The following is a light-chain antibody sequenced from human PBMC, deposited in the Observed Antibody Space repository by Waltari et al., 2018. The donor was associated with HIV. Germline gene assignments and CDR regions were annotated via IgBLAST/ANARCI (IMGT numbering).Light chain of an antibody. CDR3: QQYGGSPYT. Sequence: EIVLTQSPDTLSLSPGVRAPLSCRASQNVGNNYLAWFQHRPVQPPRLLIYAASTRAAGIPDRFRGSGSGTHFTLSINKLEPEDFAMYYCQQYGGSPYTFGQGT. V-gene: IGKV3-20*01. CDR2: AAS. J-gene: IGKJ2*01. CDR1: QNVGNNY.